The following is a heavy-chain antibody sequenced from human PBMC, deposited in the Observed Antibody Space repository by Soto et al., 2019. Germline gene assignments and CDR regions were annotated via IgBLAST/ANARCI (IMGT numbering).Heavy chain of an antibody. Sequence: TLSLTCTVSGGSISSYYWSWIRQPPGKGLEWIGYIYYSGSTNYNPSLKSRVTISEDTSKNQLSLKLSSGTAADTAVYYCARGDGVAAAGLYLDDWGQGTLVTVSS. D-gene: IGHD6-13*01. CDR2: IYYSGST. CDR3: ARGDGVAAAGLYLDD. V-gene: IGHV4-59*01. CDR1: GGSISSYY. J-gene: IGHJ4*02.